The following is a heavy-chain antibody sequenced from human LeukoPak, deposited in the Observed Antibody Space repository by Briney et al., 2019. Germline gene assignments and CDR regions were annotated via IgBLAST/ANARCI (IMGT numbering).Heavy chain of an antibody. CDR1: GYTFSSFS. D-gene: IGHD3-22*01. CDR3: ARLRRNSDSSGYYYYYDY. Sequence: GGSLRLSCAASGYTFSSFSINWVRQAAGKGLEWVSSISVRSNYIYYADSVRGRLSISRDDARNSLYLQMDSLRGDDTAVYYCARLRRNSDSSGYYYYYDYWGQGTLVTVSS. V-gene: IGHV3-21*01. CDR2: ISVRSNYI. J-gene: IGHJ4*02.